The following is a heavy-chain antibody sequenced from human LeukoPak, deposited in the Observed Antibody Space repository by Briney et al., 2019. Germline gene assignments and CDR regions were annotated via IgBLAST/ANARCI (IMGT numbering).Heavy chain of an antibody. Sequence: PSETLSLTCTVSGGSISSSSYYWGWIRQPPGKGLEWIGSIYYSGSTYYNPSLKSRVTISVDTSKNQFSLKLSSVTAADTAVYYCARGSSGGDCYRYWGQGTLVTVSS. J-gene: IGHJ4*02. CDR3: ARGSSGGDCYRY. D-gene: IGHD2-21*02. V-gene: IGHV4-39*01. CDR2: IYYSGST. CDR1: GGSISSSSYY.